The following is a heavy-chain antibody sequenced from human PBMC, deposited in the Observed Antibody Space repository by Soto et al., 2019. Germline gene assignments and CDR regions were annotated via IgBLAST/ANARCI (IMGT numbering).Heavy chain of an antibody. D-gene: IGHD3-22*01. Sequence: QVQLVESGGGVVQPGRTLRLSCAASGFTFGSYGMHWVRQAPGKGLEWVAGISYDGSKKYYGESVKGRFTISSDNSKNTLYLQMNSLRVEDTAVYYCAKAIENYSTGYYKPFYYFGVDVWGQGTTVTVSS. V-gene: IGHV3-30*18. J-gene: IGHJ6*02. CDR2: ISYDGSKK. CDR1: GFTFGSYG. CDR3: AKAIENYSTGYYKPFYYFGVDV.